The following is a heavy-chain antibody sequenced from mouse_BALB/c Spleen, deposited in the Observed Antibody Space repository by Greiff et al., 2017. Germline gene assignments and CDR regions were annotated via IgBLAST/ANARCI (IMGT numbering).Heavy chain of an antibody. CDR3: ARDSRPRRDYYYAMDY. J-gene: IGHJ4*01. D-gene: IGHD2-12*01. Sequence: VKLVESGPGLVAPSQSLSITCTVSGFSLTSYGVHWVRQPPGKGLEWLGVIWAGGSTNYNSALMSRLSISKDNSKSQVFLKMNSLQTDDTAMYYCARDSRPRRDYYYAMDYWGQGTSVTVSS. CDR2: IWAGGST. V-gene: IGHV2-9*02. CDR1: GFSLTSYG.